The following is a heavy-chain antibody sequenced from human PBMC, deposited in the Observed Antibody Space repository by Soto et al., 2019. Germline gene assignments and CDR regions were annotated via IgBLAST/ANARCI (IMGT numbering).Heavy chain of an antibody. D-gene: IGHD4-17*01. V-gene: IGHV1-2*04. J-gene: IGHJ6*02. CDR2: INPNSGGT. CDR1: GYTFTGYY. CDR3: AGDKTLSTVTDYYYYGMDV. Sequence: ASVKVSCKASGYTFTGYYMHWVRQAPGQGLEWMGWINPNSGGTNYAQKFQGWGTMTRDTSLRTAYMELSRLRSDDTAVYYCAGDKTLSTVTDYYYYGMDVWGQGTTVTVSS.